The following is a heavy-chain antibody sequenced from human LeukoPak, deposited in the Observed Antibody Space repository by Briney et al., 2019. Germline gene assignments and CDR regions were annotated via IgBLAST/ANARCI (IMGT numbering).Heavy chain of an antibody. Sequence: SVKVSCKASGGTFSSYAISWVRQAPGQGLEWMGRIIPILGIANYAQKFQGRVTITADKSTSTAYMELSSLRSEDTAVYYCARAAAVTEYYFDYWGQGTLVTVSS. CDR1: GGTFSSYA. J-gene: IGHJ4*02. V-gene: IGHV1-69*04. D-gene: IGHD3-10*01. CDR3: ARAAAVTEYYFDY. CDR2: IIPILGIA.